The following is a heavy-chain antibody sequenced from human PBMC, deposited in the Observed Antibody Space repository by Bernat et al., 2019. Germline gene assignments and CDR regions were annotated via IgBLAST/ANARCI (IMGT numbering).Heavy chain of an antibody. V-gene: IGHV3-15*01. CDR3: TTDSPRITIVRGVISGMDV. Sequence: EVQLVESGGGLVKPGGSLRLSCAASGFTFSNAWMSWVRQAPGKGLEWVGRIKSKTDDGTTDYAAPVTGSVTISRNNSTNTLYLQMNSLKTEATAVYYCTTDSPRITIVRGVISGMDVWGQGTTVTVSS. J-gene: IGHJ6*02. D-gene: IGHD3-10*01. CDR2: IKSKTDDGTT. CDR1: GFTFSNAW.